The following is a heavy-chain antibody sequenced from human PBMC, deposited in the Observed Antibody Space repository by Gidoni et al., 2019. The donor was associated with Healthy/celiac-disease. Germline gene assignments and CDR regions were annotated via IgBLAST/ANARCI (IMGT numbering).Heavy chain of an antibody. CDR1: GFTFSSYT. D-gene: IGHD2-15*01. Sequence: EVQLVESGGGLVKPGGSLRLSCAASGFTFSSYTMNWVRQAPGKGLEWVLSISSSSSYINYADSVKGRFTISRDNAKNSLYLQMNSLRAEDTAVYYCAREQDGRDAFDIWGQGTMVTVSS. CDR3: AREQDGRDAFDI. CDR2: ISSSSSYI. V-gene: IGHV3-21*01. J-gene: IGHJ3*02.